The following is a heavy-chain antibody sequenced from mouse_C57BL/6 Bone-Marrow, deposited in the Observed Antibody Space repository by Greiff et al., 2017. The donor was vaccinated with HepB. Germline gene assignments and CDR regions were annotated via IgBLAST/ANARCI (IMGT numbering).Heavy chain of an antibody. CDR2: IHPNSGST. D-gene: IGHD1-1*01. V-gene: IGHV1-64*01. J-gene: IGHJ3*01. Sequence: QVQLQQSGAELVKPGASVKLSCKASGYTFTSYWMHWVKQRPGQGLEWIGMIHPNSGSTNYNEKFKSKATLTVDKSSSTAYMQLSSLTSEDSAVYYCARPYYYGSSPAYWGQGTLVTVSA. CDR3: ARPYYYGSSPAY. CDR1: GYTFTSYW.